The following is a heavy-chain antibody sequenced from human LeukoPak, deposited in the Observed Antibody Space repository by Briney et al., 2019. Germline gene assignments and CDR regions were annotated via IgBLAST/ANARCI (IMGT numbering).Heavy chain of an antibody. V-gene: IGHV3-9*03. CDR3: AKESIPRLGFDP. D-gene: IGHD6-19*01. Sequence: GGSLRLSCAASGFTFEDYAMHWVRQAPGKGLEWVSGISWNSGSIGYADSVKGRFTISRDNAKNSLYLQMNSLRVEDMALYYCAKESIPRLGFDPWGQGTLVTVSS. CDR1: GFTFEDYA. J-gene: IGHJ5*02. CDR2: ISWNSGSI.